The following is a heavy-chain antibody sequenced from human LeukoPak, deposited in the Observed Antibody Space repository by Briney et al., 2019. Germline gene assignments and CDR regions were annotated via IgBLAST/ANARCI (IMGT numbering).Heavy chain of an antibody. CDR1: GFTLSSYE. CDR2: ISSSGSTI. CDR3: AELGITMIGGV. Sequence: PGGSLRLSCAASGFTLSSYEMNWVRQAPGKGLEWVSCISSSGSTIYYADSVKGRFTIPRDNAKNSLYLQMNSLRAEDTAVYYCAELGITMIGGVWGEGTTVTISS. J-gene: IGHJ6*04. D-gene: IGHD3-10*02. V-gene: IGHV3-48*03.